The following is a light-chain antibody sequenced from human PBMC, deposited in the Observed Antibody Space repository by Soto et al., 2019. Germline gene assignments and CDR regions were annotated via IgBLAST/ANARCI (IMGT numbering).Light chain of an antibody. V-gene: IGLV2-23*02. J-gene: IGLJ1*01. CDR1: SSDVGSYNL. CDR3: CSYAGGSFNHV. Sequence: QSALTQPASVSGSPGQSITISCTGTSSDVGSYNLVSWYQQHPDKAPKLIIYEVTKRPSGVSNRFSGSKSGNTASLTISGLQAEDEADYYCCSYAGGSFNHVFGSGTKLTVL. CDR2: EVT.